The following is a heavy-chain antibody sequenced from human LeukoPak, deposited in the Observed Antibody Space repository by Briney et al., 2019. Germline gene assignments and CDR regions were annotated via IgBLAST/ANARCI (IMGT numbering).Heavy chain of an antibody. Sequence: SETLSLTCTVSGGSISSSSYYWGWIRQPPGKGLEWIGSIYYSGSTYYNPSLKSRVPISVDTTKNQFSLKLSSVTAADTAVYYCARHSGARPSYYFDYWGQGTLVTVSS. CDR3: ARHSGARPSYYFDY. CDR2: IYYSGST. J-gene: IGHJ4*02. V-gene: IGHV4-39*01. CDR1: GGSISSSSYY.